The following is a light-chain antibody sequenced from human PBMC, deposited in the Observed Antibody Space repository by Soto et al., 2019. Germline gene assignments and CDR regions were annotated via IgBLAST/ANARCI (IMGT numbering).Light chain of an antibody. CDR1: QGIGDT. J-gene: IGKJ4*01. V-gene: IGKV3-15*01. CDR2: DTS. CDR3: QPYNNWPLT. Sequence: EIVLTQSPGTLSLSTGERATLSCRASQGIGDTLAWYQHKPGQTPRLLIYDTSTRATGVPTRFSGSRSGAEFTLTINSLQSEDFAVYYCQPYNNWPLTFGGGTNVDIK.